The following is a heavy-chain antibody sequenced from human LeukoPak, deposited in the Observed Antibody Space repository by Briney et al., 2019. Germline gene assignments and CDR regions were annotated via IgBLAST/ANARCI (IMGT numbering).Heavy chain of an antibody. V-gene: IGHV4-4*07. CDR2: IYTSGST. CDR3: ARDVLPAAGQIGPQYYMDV. CDR1: GDSIRSYY. D-gene: IGHD6-13*01. Sequence: SETLSLTCTVSGDSIRSYYWSWIRQPAGKQLEWIGHIYTSGSTNYNPSLKSRVTMSVDMSENQFSLKLNSVTAADTAVYYCARDVLPAAGQIGPQYYMDVWGKGTTVTASS. J-gene: IGHJ6*03.